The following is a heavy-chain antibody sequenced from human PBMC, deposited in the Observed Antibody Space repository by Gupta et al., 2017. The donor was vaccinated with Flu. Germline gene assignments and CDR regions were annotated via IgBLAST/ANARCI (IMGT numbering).Heavy chain of an antibody. Sequence: QLQLQESGPGLVKPSETLSLTCSVSGGPISTNSSYWGWIRQPPGKGVEWIARGYNRGSNNNNPSLKSRVTISLDTSENKFSLKLYSVTAADTAVYYCARERSAWPNWLDPWGQGTLVTVSA. V-gene: IGHV4-39*02. CDR1: GGPISTNSSY. CDR3: ARERSAWPNWLDP. D-gene: IGHD6-19*01. J-gene: IGHJ5*02. CDR2: GYNRGSN.